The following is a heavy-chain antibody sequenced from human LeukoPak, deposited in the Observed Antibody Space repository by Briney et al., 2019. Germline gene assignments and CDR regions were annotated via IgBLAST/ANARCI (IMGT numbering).Heavy chain of an antibody. Sequence: ASVKVSCKASGYTFTGYYMHWVRQAPGQGLEWMGWINPNSGGTNYAQKFQGRVTMTRDTSISTAYMELSRLRSDDTAVYYCARDFVLNYYGSGSSFIFDYWGRGTVVTVSS. D-gene: IGHD3-10*01. CDR1: GYTFTGYY. J-gene: IGHJ4*02. V-gene: IGHV1-2*02. CDR2: INPNSGGT. CDR3: ARDFVLNYYGSGSSFIFDY.